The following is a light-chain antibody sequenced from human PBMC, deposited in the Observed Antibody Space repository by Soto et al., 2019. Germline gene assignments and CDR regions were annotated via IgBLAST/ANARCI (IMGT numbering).Light chain of an antibody. CDR3: SSYTSSNTYV. CDR1: SGDVGYYNH. Sequence: QSALTQPASASGSPGQSITISCTGTSGDVGYYNHVSWYQQHPGKAPKLMIYEVTYRPLRGSNRFSGSKSGNTASLTISGLQAEDEADYYCSSYTSSNTYVFGTGTKLTVL. CDR2: EVT. V-gene: IGLV2-14*01. J-gene: IGLJ1*01.